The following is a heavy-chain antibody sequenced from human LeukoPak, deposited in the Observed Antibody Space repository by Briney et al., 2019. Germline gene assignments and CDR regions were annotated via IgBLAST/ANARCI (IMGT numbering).Heavy chain of an antibody. D-gene: IGHD3-16*01. J-gene: IGHJ5*02. V-gene: IGHV3-53*01. CDR1: GFTVSSNY. CDR2: IYSGGST. CDR3: ARTLGGDWFDP. Sequence: GGSLRLSCAASGFTVSSNYMSWVRQAAGKGLEWVSVIYSGGSTYYADSVKGRFTISRDNSKNTLYLQMNSLRAEDTAVYYCARTLGGDWFDPWGQGTLVTVSS.